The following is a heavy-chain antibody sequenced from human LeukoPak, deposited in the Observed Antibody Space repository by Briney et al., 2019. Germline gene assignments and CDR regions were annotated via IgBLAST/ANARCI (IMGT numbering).Heavy chain of an antibody. CDR1: GGSFSGYY. J-gene: IGHJ5*02. CDR2: INHSGST. CDR3: ARGGLAFRYSSSWRGNWFDP. V-gene: IGHV4-34*01. Sequence: PSETLSLTCAVYGGSFSGYYWSWIRQPPGKGLEWIGEINHSGSTNYNPSLKSRVTISVDTSKSQFSLKLSSVTAADTAVYYCARGGLAFRYSSSWRGNWFDPWGQGTLVTVSS. D-gene: IGHD6-13*01.